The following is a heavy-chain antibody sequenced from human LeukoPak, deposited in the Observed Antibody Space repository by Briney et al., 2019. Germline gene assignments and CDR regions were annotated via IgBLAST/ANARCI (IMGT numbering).Heavy chain of an antibody. D-gene: IGHD6-19*01. CDR3: ARDKGSGWSYYYGMDV. CDR1: VVTLRSYE. Sequence: GGSLRHSCAASVVTLRSYEMSSGRHSPRKGLGRGSYISISGSTIYYADSVKGRFTISRDKAKNSLYLKTNSLRAEDTAVYYCARDKGSGWSYYYGMDVWGQGTTVTVSS. J-gene: IGHJ6*02. V-gene: IGHV3-48*03. CDR2: ISISGSTI.